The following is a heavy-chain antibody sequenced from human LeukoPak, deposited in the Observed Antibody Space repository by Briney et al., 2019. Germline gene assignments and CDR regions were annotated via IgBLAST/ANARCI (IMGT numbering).Heavy chain of an antibody. CDR3: ARRGAYCSGGSCYGAYYYYMDV. CDR1: GFTFGDYA. V-gene: IGHV3-7*01. J-gene: IGHJ6*03. Sequence: GGSLRLSCTASGFTFGDYAMSWVRQAPGKGLEWVANIKQDGSEKYYVDSVKGRFTISRDNAKNSLYLQMNSLRAEDTAVYYCARRGAYCSGGSCYGAYYYYMDVWGKGTTVTVSS. CDR2: IKQDGSEK. D-gene: IGHD2-15*01.